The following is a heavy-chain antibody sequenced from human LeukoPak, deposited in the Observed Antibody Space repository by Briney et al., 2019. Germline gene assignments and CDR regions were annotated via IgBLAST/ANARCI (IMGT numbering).Heavy chain of an antibody. V-gene: IGHV4-39*01. Sequence: IVSIYYSGSTYYNPSLKSRVTISVDTSKNQFSLKLSSVTAADTAVYYCATPHLYSSGWFYYWGQGTLVTVSS. J-gene: IGHJ4*02. CDR3: ATPHLYSSGWFYY. CDR2: IYYSGST. D-gene: IGHD6-19*01.